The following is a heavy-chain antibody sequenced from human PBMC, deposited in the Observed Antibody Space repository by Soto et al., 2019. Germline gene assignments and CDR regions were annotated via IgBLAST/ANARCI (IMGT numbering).Heavy chain of an antibody. CDR2: ITTSGGNT. CDR1: GFTFSTYA. Sequence: EVQLLESGGGLVQPGGSLRLSCAASGFTFSTYAMSWVRQAPGKGLEWVSTITTSGGNTYYADSVQGRFTISRDNSKNRLYLQMNSLRAEDTAVYYCAGRYCTNGVCYTNYYYYIDVWGKGTPVTVSS. D-gene: IGHD2-8*01. CDR3: AGRYCTNGVCYTNYYYYIDV. J-gene: IGHJ6*03. V-gene: IGHV3-23*01.